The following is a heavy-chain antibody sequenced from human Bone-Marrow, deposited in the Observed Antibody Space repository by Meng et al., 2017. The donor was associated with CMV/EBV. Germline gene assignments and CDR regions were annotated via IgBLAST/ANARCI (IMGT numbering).Heavy chain of an antibody. D-gene: IGHD2-2*01. V-gene: IGHV4-34*01. CDR3: ARKLGYCSSTSCYGGYFDY. Sequence: SEALSHTCAVYGGSFSGYYWSWIRQPPGKGLEWIGEINHSGSTNYNPSLKSRVTISVDTSKNQFSLKLSSVTAADTAVYYCARKLGYCSSTSCYGGYFDYWGQGTLVTVSS. CDR2: INHSGST. J-gene: IGHJ4*02. CDR1: GGSFSGYY.